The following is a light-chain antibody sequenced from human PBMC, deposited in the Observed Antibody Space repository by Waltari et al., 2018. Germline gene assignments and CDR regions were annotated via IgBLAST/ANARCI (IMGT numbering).Light chain of an antibody. Sequence: EIVMPQSPATLSLSPGERATLPCRARQSVRDSSAWYQQKPGQAPRLLIYGASSRATGIPDRFSGSGSGTDFTLTISSLEPEDVGVYYCLQRSNWPFTFGPGTKLDIK. CDR1: QSVRDS. V-gene: IGKV3D-15*01. CDR3: LQRSNWPFT. CDR2: GAS. J-gene: IGKJ3*01.